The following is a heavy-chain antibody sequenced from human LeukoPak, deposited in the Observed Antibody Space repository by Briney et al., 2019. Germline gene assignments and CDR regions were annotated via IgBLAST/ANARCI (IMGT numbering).Heavy chain of an antibody. CDR3: ARDLIVVVTAAIINYYYGMDV. V-gene: IGHV3-74*01. CDR1: GCTFSSYW. D-gene: IGHD2-2*02. Sequence: GGTLRLSCATSGCTFSSYWMHWVRQAQGTGLVWVSRVTSDGSSTSYADSVKGRFTISRDNAKNSLYLQMNSLRAEDTAVYYGARDLIVVVTAAIINYYYGMDVWGQGTTVTVSS. J-gene: IGHJ6*02. CDR2: VTSDGSST.